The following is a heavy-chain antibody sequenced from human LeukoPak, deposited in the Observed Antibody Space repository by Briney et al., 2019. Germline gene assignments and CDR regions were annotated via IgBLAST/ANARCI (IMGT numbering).Heavy chain of an antibody. CDR2: ITSSSNSI. Sequence: GGSLRLSCAASGFTFSSYSMNWVRQAPGKGLEWISCITSSSNSIYYADSVKGRFTISRDNAKNSLYLQMNSLRAEDTAAYYCARAYYDSGGYYTGGYWGQGTLVTVSS. J-gene: IGHJ4*02. D-gene: IGHD3-22*01. V-gene: IGHV3-48*01. CDR1: GFTFSSYS. CDR3: ARAYYDSGGYYTGGY.